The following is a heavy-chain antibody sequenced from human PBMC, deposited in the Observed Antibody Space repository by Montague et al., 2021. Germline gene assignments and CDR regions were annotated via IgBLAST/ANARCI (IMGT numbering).Heavy chain of an antibody. D-gene: IGHD4-17*01. J-gene: IGHJ2*01. Sequence: SETLSLTCTVSGGSISSSSYYWGWIRHPPGKGLEWVGSIYYSGNTYYNPSLKSRVTISVDPSKNQFSLRLSSVTAADTAVYYCARPNRVTIHWYCDLWGRGTLVLVSS. V-gene: IGHV4-39*01. CDR3: ARPNRVTIHWYCDL. CDR1: GGSISSSSYY. CDR2: IYYSGNT.